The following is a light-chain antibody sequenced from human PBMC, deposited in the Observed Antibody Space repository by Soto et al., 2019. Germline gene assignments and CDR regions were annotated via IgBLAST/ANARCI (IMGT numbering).Light chain of an antibody. CDR1: QSVSSN. Sequence: ELVMTQSPATLSVSPGERATLSCRASQSVSSNLAWYQQKPGQAPRLLIYGASTRATGIPARFSGSGSGTVFTLTISSLQSEDFAIYFCQQYNNWPPDRTFGQGTKVEIK. J-gene: IGKJ1*01. CDR2: GAS. CDR3: QQYNNWPPDRT. V-gene: IGKV3-15*01.